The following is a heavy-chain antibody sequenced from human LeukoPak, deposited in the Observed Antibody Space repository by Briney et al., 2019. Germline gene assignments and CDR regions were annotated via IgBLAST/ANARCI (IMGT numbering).Heavy chain of an antibody. J-gene: IGHJ5*02. Sequence: PARSLSLSCAASGFTFDDCSLYGVRQAPGEGRGGGLGISWNSGSIGYADSVKGRFTISRDNAKNSLYLQMNSLRAEDTALYYCAKDTVVRGVIITVGWFDPWGQGTLVTVSS. CDR3: AKDTVVRGVIITVGWFDP. CDR1: GFTFDDCS. V-gene: IGHV3-9*01. CDR2: ISWNSGSI. D-gene: IGHD3-10*01.